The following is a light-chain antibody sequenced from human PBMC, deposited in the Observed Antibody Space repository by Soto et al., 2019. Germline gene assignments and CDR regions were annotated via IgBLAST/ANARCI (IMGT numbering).Light chain of an antibody. V-gene: IGKV1-5*01. CDR3: QQYNMYPYT. CDR2: DAS. Sequence: DILMTQSPSTLSASVGDRVTITCRASQSASTWLAWYQQKPGKAPKLLIYDASILQGGVPLRFSGSGSGTEFTLTISSLQSEDFATYYCQQYNMYPYTFGQGTRLEIK. CDR1: QSASTW. J-gene: IGKJ5*01.